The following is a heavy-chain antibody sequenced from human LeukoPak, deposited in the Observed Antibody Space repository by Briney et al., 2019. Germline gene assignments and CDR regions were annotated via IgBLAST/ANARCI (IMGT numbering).Heavy chain of an antibody. J-gene: IGHJ4*02. Sequence: PSETLSLICTVSGDSFRSHYWSWIRQPPGKALEWIGYMFYSGSTNYNPSLKSRVTISVDTSKNQFSLKLNSVTAADTAMSYCARVGKWQYNFAYWGRELRSPSPQ. D-gene: IGHD5-12*01. CDR2: MFYSGST. CDR3: ARVGKWQYNFAY. CDR1: GDSFRSHY. V-gene: IGHV4-59*11.